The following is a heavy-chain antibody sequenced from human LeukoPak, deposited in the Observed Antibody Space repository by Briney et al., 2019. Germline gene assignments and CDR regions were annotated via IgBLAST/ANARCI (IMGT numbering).Heavy chain of an antibody. D-gene: IGHD2-15*01. V-gene: IGHV4-39*07. Sequence: SETLSLTCTVSGGSISSSSYHWGWIRQPPGKGLEWIGSIYYSGSTYYNPSLKSRVTISVDTSKNQFSLKLSSVTAADTAVYYCARGFVWRFLLDSRRDSFDIWGQGTIITVSS. J-gene: IGHJ3*02. CDR2: IYYSGST. CDR3: ARGFVWRFLLDSRRDSFDI. CDR1: GGSISSSSYH.